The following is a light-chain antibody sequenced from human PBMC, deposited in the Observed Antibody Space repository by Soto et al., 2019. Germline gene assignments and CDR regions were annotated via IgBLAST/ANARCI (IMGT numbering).Light chain of an antibody. CDR1: QTVTNDY. J-gene: IGKJ3*01. Sequence: EIVLTQSPGTLSLSPGERATLSCRASQTVTNDYLAWYQQKPGQAPRLLIFGASSRATGIPGRFGGSGSGTDFTLTISSLETDDFAVYYCQQYGSSPLFTFGPGTKVDFK. V-gene: IGKV3-20*01. CDR2: GAS. CDR3: QQYGSSPLFT.